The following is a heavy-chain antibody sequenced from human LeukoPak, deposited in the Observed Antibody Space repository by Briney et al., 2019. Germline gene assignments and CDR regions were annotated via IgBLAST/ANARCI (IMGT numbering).Heavy chain of an antibody. J-gene: IGHJ4*02. D-gene: IGHD3-10*01. CDR3: ARDHSGSGRAFDY. CDR2: ISNDGI. CDR1: GFTFSRYG. Sequence: GGSLRLSCAASGFTFSRYGMHWVRQAPGKGLEWVALISNDGIYYADSVKGRFTISRDNSKNTLYLQMNRPRAEDTAVYYCARDHSGSGRAFDYWGQGTLVTVSS. V-gene: IGHV3-30-3*01.